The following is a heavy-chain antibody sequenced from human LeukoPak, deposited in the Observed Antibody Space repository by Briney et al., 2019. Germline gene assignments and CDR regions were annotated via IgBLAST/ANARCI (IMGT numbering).Heavy chain of an antibody. Sequence: ASVKVSCKASGGTFSSYAISWVRQAPGQGLEWMGGIIPIFGTANHAQKFQGRVTITADESTSTAYMELSSLRSEDTAVYYCAREKWGLRTRSYFDYWGQGTLVTVSS. D-gene: IGHD1-26*01. V-gene: IGHV1-69*01. CDR3: AREKWGLRTRSYFDY. CDR2: IIPIFGTA. CDR1: GGTFSSYA. J-gene: IGHJ4*02.